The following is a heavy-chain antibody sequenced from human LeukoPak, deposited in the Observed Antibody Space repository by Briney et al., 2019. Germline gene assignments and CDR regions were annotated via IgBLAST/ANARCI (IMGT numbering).Heavy chain of an antibody. J-gene: IGHJ5*02. CDR3: TRDVGYSAPFDP. V-gene: IGHV4-39*07. D-gene: IGHD5-18*01. CDR1: GVSISSSSYN. CDR2: ISYLGNS. Sequence: SETLSLTCIVSGVSISSSSYNWAWIRQSPGKGLEWIGSISYLGNSYYNPSLKSRVTITVDTSNNHFSLKLHSVTAADSAVYFCTRDVGYSAPFDPWGQGTLVTVSS.